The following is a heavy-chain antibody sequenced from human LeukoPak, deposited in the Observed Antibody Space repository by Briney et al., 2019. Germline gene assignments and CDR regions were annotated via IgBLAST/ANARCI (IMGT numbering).Heavy chain of an antibody. CDR2: IYYSGST. CDR1: GGSISSYY. V-gene: IGHV4-59*01. J-gene: IGHJ5*02. CDR3: ARDAAAGNRVALNWFDP. Sequence: PSETLSLTCTVSGGSISSYYWSWIRQPPGKGLEWIGYIYYSGSTNYNPSLKSRVTISVDTSKNQFSLKLSSVTAADTAVYYCARDAAAGNRVALNWFDPWGQGTLVTVSS. D-gene: IGHD6-13*01.